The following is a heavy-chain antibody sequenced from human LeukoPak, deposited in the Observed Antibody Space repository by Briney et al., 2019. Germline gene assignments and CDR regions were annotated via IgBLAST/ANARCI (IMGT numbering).Heavy chain of an antibody. CDR1: GFTFSSYA. V-gene: IGHV3-30*01. Sequence: GGSLRLSCAASGFTFSSYAMHWVRQAPGKGLEWVAVISYDGSNKYCADSVKGRFTISRDNSKNTLYLQMNSLRAEDTAVYYCARDASSWDFDYWGQGTLVTVSS. D-gene: IGHD6-13*01. J-gene: IGHJ4*02. CDR3: ARDASSWDFDY. CDR2: ISYDGSNK.